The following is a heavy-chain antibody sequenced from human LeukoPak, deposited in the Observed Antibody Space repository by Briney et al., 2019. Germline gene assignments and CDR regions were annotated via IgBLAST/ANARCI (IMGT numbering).Heavy chain of an antibody. CDR2: IFWDDDK. Sequence: SGPTLVNPTETLTLTCTFSGFSLSTNGMGVGWIRQSPGKALEWLALIFWDDDKRYSPSLKSRLTITKDTSKNQVVLTMTNMDPVDTATYYCAHSTSPDFLTAYYGHTRKYYFDYWGQGALVTVSS. CDR3: AHSTSPDFLTAYYGHTRKYYFDY. CDR1: GFSLSTNGMG. J-gene: IGHJ4*02. D-gene: IGHD3-9*01. V-gene: IGHV2-5*02.